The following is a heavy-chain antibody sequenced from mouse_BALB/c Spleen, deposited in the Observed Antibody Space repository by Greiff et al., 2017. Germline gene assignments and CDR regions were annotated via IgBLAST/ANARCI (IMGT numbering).Heavy chain of an antibody. J-gene: IGHJ1*01. V-gene: IGHV3-6*02. CDR3: ARGWLRRGRSYWYFDV. CDR1: GYSITSGYY. Sequence: DVQLQESGPGLVKPSQSLSLTCSVTGYSITSGYYWNWIRQFPGNKLEWMGYISYDGSNNYNPSLKNRISITRDTSKNQFFLKLNSVTTEDTATYYCARGWLRRGRSYWYFDVWGAGTTVTVSS. D-gene: IGHD2-2*01. CDR2: ISYDGSN.